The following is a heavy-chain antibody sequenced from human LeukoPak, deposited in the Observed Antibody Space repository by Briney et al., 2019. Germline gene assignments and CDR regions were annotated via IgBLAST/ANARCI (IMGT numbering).Heavy chain of an antibody. CDR3: ARDLTGTTPNWFDP. Sequence: GGSLRLSCAASGFTFSSYSMNWVRRAPGKGLEWVSYISSSSSTIYYADSVKGRFTISRDNAKNSLYLQMNSLRAEDTAVYYCARDLTGTTPNWFDPWGQGTLVTVSS. V-gene: IGHV3-48*01. J-gene: IGHJ5*02. CDR2: ISSSSSTI. CDR1: GFTFSSYS. D-gene: IGHD1-7*01.